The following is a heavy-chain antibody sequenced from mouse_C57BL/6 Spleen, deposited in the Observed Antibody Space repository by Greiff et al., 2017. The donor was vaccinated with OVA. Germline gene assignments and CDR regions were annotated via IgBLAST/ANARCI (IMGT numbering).Heavy chain of an antibody. V-gene: IGHV5-6*01. CDR3: AEGYYGREGFAY. CDR2: ISSGGSYT. J-gene: IGHJ3*01. D-gene: IGHD1-1*01. CDR1: GFTFSSYG. Sequence: EVKLVESGGDLVKPGGSLKLSCAASGFTFSSYGMSWVRQTPDKRLEWVATISSGGSYTYYPDSVKGRFTISRDNAKNTLYLQMSSLKSEDTAMYYCAEGYYGREGFAYWGQGTLVTVSA.